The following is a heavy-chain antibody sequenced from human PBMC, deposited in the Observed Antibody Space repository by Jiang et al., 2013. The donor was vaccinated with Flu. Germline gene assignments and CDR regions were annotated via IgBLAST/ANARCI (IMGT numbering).Heavy chain of an antibody. CDR1: GDSVSSNSAA. Sequence: QTLSLTCAISGDSVSSNSAAWNWIRQSPSRGLEWLGRTYYRSKWYNDYAVSVKSRITINPDTSKNQFSLQLNSVTPEDTAVYYCARDLGREYYYDSSGYYQPRGNWFDPWGQGTLVTVSS. CDR2: TYYRSKWYN. D-gene: IGHD3-22*01. CDR3: ARDLGREYYYDSSGYYQPRGNWFDP. V-gene: IGHV6-1*01. J-gene: IGHJ5*02.